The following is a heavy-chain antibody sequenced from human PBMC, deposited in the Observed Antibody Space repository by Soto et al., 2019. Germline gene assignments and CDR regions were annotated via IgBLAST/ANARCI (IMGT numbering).Heavy chain of an antibody. J-gene: IGHJ6*02. CDR2: ISWNSGSI. V-gene: IGHV3-9*01. CDR1: GFTFDDYA. Sequence: EVQLVESGGDLVQPGRSLRLSCAASGFTFDDYAMHWVRQAPGKGLEWVSGISWNSGSIGYADSVKGRFTISRDNAKNSLYLQMKRMRAEDTALYYCAKDMATVTSLAGVLGYYYGMDVWGQGTTVTVSS. D-gene: IGHD4-17*01. CDR3: AKDMATVTSLAGVLGYYYGMDV.